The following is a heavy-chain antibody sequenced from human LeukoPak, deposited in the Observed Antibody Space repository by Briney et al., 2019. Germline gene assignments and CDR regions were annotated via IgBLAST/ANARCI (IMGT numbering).Heavy chain of an antibody. J-gene: IGHJ3*02. CDR1: GFTFSSYS. V-gene: IGHV3-48*01. Sequence: GGSLRLSCAASGFTFSSYSMNWVRQAPGKGLEWVSYISSSSSTIYYADSVKGRFTISRDNAKNSLYLQMNSLRAEDTAVYYCARDPRYCSGGSCYRAFDIWGQGAMVTVSS. CDR3: ARDPRYCSGGSCYRAFDI. D-gene: IGHD2-15*01. CDR2: ISSSSSTI.